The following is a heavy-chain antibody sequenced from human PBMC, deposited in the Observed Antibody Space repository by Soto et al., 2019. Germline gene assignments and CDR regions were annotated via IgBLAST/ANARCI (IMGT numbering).Heavy chain of an antibody. J-gene: IGHJ6*02. CDR2: INPNSTSA. D-gene: IGHD3-3*01. Sequence: AYVKVSCKASGYSFTSYYLHWVRQAPGQGLEWMGIINPNSTSASYAQKFQGRVTMTRDTSTSTVYMELSTLRSEDTTVYYCARDRDFWTGYEYYYYAMDVWGQGTTVTVSS. CDR1: GYSFTSYY. CDR3: ARDRDFWTGYEYYYYAMDV. V-gene: IGHV1-46*01.